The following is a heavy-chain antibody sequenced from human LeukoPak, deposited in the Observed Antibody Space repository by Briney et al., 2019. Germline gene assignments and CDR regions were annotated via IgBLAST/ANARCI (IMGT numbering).Heavy chain of an antibody. D-gene: IGHD4-23*01. CDR3: AREPYPYGGNSFDY. J-gene: IGHJ4*02. Sequence: GASVKVSCKASGYTFTSYGISWVRQAPGQGLEWMGWISAYNGNTNYAQKLQGRVTMTTDTSTSTAYMELSSLRSEDTAVYYCAREPYPYGGNSFDYWGQGTLVTVSS. CDR2: ISAYNGNT. CDR1: GYTFTSYG. V-gene: IGHV1-18*01.